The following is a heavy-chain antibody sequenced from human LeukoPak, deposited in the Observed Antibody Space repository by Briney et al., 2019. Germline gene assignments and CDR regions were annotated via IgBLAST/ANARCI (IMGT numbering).Heavy chain of an antibody. CDR2: INHSGST. J-gene: IGHJ6*03. Sequence: PSETLPLTCAVYGGSFSGYYWSWIRQPPGKGLEWIGEINHSGSTNYNPSLKSRVTISVDTSKNQFSLKLSSVTAADTAVYYCARVDARILYPHRFFYMDVWGKGTTVTVSS. D-gene: IGHD2-8*01. CDR3: ARVDARILYPHRFFYMDV. CDR1: GGSFSGYY. V-gene: IGHV4-34*01.